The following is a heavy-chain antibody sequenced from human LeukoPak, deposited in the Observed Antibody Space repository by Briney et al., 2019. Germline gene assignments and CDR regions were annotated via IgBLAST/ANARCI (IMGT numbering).Heavy chain of an antibody. V-gene: IGHV1-46*01. CDR3: AVPYDYVWGSYRYTYYYYGMDV. Sequence: GASVTVSFTSSGYTFTIYYMHWVRQAPGQGLEWMGMINPSGGSTSYAHKFQGRVTMTRDTSTSTVSMDLSRLRSEDPAVYYCAVPYDYVWGSYRYTYYYYGMDVWGQGTTVTVSS. J-gene: IGHJ6*02. D-gene: IGHD3-16*02. CDR1: GYTFTIYY. CDR2: INPSGGST.